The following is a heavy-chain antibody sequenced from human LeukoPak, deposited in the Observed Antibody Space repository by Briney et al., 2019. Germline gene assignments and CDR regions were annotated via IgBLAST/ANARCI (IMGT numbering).Heavy chain of an antibody. V-gene: IGHV4-59*08. D-gene: IGHD4-17*01. Sequence: PETLSLTCTVSGGSLSSYYFSWIRQPPGKGLEWIAYINYSGSASYNPSLKSRVTMSVDTSKQFSLSLSSVTAADTAVYYCARHNYDDYVFDIWGQGTKVTVSS. CDR3: ARHNYDDYVFDI. J-gene: IGHJ3*02. CDR2: INYSGSA. CDR1: GGSLSSYY.